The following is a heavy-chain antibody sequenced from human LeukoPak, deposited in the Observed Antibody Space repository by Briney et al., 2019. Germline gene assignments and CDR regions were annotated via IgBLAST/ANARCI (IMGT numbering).Heavy chain of an antibody. CDR2: IYSGGST. V-gene: IGHV3-53*01. D-gene: IGHD3-3*01. CDR1: GFTVSSNY. J-gene: IGHJ4*02. CDR3: AGYYDFWSGLGY. Sequence: GGSLRLSCAASGFTVSSNYMSWVRQAPGKGLEWVSVIYSGGSTYYADSVKGRFTISRDNSKNTLYLQMNSLRAEDTAVYYCAGYYDFWSGLGYWGQGTLVTVSS.